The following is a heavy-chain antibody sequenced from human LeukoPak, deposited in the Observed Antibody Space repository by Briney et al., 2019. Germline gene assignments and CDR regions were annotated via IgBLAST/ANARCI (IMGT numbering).Heavy chain of an antibody. D-gene: IGHD3-16*01. V-gene: IGHV4-38-2*02. Sequence: SETLSLTCTGSGYSISSGYYWGWVGQPVGKGLEWIGRIYNTGHINYNPSLKSGLTISMDTSKNQFSLKLSSVNATDTAVYYCARGKGAGESYGGQGILVVVSS. CDR3: ARGKGAGESY. CDR1: GYSISSGYY. J-gene: IGHJ4*02. CDR2: IYNTGHI.